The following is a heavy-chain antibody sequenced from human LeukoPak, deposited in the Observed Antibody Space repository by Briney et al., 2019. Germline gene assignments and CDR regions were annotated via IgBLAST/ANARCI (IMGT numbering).Heavy chain of an antibody. CDR3: ARGRREMATVRDY. Sequence: ASVKVSCKASGYTFSSYGLSWVRQAPGQGLEWMGWISAYNGNKKYAEKFQDRVTMTTDTSTSTAYMELRSLRLDDTAVYYCARGRREMATVRDYWGQGTLVTVSS. D-gene: IGHD5-24*01. V-gene: IGHV1-18*01. J-gene: IGHJ4*02. CDR1: GYTFSSYG. CDR2: ISAYNGNK.